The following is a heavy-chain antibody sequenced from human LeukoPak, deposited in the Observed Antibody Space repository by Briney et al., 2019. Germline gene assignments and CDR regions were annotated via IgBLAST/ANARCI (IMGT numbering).Heavy chain of an antibody. V-gene: IGHV3-23*01. CDR3: AKDSAYYYDSSGYYYD. D-gene: IGHD3-22*01. Sequence: GGSLRLSCAASGFTFSSYGMNWVRQAPGKGLEWVSGMSDSGVGTKHADSVEGRFTISRDNSKNTLYLQMNSLRAEDTAMYYCAKDSAYYYDSSGYYYDWGQGTLVTVSS. CDR1: GFTFSSYG. J-gene: IGHJ4*02. CDR2: MSDSGVGT.